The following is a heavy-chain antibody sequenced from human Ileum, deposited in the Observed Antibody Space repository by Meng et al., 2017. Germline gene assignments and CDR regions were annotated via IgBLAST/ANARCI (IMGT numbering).Heavy chain of an antibody. CDR1: GASIINSNL. CDR2: IHHSGTT. J-gene: IGHJ4*02. Sequence: QVRLPEPGPGLVKPSGTLSLTCAVPGASIINSNLWNWVRQPPGKGLEWIGEIHHSGTTNYNPSLKSRVTISLDKSKNQFSLELRSVTAADTAVYYCARHDYGDPTAAFDYWGQGTLVTVSS. CDR3: ARHDYGDPTAAFDY. V-gene: IGHV4-4*02. D-gene: IGHD4-17*01.